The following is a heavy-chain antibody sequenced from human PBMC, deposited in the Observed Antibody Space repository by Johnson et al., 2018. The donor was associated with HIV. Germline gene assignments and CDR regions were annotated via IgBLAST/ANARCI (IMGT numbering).Heavy chain of an antibody. Sequence: VQLVESGGGLVQPGGSLRLSCAASGFTFSSYDMHWVRQATGKGLEWVSAIGTAGDTYYAESVKDRFTISGDNSKNTLFLQMNSLRTEDTAVYYCAMGLYGSGSCYNTPLGAFDIWGQGKMVIVSS. J-gene: IGHJ3*02. D-gene: IGHD3-10*01. CDR2: IGTAGDT. CDR1: GFTFSSYD. CDR3: AMGLYGSGSCYNTPLGAFDI. V-gene: IGHV3-13*01.